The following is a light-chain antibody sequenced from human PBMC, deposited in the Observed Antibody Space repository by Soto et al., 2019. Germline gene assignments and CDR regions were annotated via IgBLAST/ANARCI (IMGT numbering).Light chain of an antibody. CDR3: HQLNSYPYT. J-gene: IGKJ2*01. CDR1: QGVSTE. V-gene: IGKV1-9*01. Sequence: IQLTQSPSSLSASVGERVTISCRASQGVSTELAWYQQKPGKAPKLLIYAASTLQSGVPSRFSGSGSGTDFTLTFSGLQPEDFATYYCHQLNSYPYTFGQGTKLEIK. CDR2: AAS.